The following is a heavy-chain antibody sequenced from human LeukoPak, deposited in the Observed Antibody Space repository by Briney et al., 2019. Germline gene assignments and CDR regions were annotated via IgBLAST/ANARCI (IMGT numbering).Heavy chain of an antibody. CDR1: GFIFSSFG. V-gene: IGHV3-33*01. CDR3: TGEFDY. CDR2: IWYDGSNK. J-gene: IGHJ4*02. Sequence: PGRSLRLSCAPSGFIFSSFGMHWVRQAPGKGLEWVAVIWYDGSNKYYADSVKGRFTISRDNSKNTLYLQMNSLRAEDTAVYYCTGEFDYWGQGTLVTVSS. D-gene: IGHD3-10*01.